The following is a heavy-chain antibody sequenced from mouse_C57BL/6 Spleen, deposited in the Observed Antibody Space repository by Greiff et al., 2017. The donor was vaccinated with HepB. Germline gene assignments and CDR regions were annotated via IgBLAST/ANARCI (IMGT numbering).Heavy chain of an antibody. J-gene: IGHJ3*01. CDR3: ARVVSGDFAWLAY. Sequence: EVQLQQSGPELVKPGASVKISCKASGYTFTDYNMNWVKQSHGKSLEWIGYINPNNGGTSYNQKFKGKATLTVNKSSSTAYMELRSLTSEDSAVYYCARVVSGDFAWLAYWGQGTLVTVSA. V-gene: IGHV1-22*01. D-gene: IGHD2-13*01. CDR1: GYTFTDYN. CDR2: INPNNGGT.